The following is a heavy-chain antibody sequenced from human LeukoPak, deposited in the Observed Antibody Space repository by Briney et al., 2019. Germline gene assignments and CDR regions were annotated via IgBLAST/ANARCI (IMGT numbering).Heavy chain of an antibody. J-gene: IGHJ4*02. Sequence: GGSLRLSCAASGFTYSSYVLQWVRQAPGKGLEWVAVISYDGSNKYYADSVKGRFTISRDNSKNTLYLQMNSLRAEDTAVYYCAGGDPRNYWGQGTLVTVSS. CDR2: ISYDGSNK. CDR1: GFTYSSYV. CDR3: AGGDPRNY. V-gene: IGHV3-30*03.